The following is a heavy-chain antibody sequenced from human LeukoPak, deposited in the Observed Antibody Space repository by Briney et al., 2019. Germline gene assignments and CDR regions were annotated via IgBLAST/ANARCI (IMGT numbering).Heavy chain of an antibody. CDR1: GYTFTGYY. V-gene: IGHV1-2*02. CDR2: ISPNSGGT. J-gene: IGHJ4*02. Sequence: ASVKVSCKASGYTFTGYYMHWVRQAPGQGLEWMEWISPNSGGTNYAQKFQGRVTMTRDTSISTAYMELSRLRSDDTAVYYCARAGQWLVLYYFDYWGQGTLVTVSS. CDR3: ARAGQWLVLYYFDY. D-gene: IGHD6-19*01.